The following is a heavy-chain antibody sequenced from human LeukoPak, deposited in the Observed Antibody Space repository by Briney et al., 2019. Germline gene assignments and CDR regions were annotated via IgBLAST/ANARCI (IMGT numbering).Heavy chain of an antibody. CDR1: GFTFSSYS. J-gene: IGHJ4*02. Sequence: GGSLRLSCAASGFTFSSYSMNWVRQAPGKGLEWVSSISSSSSYIYYADSVKGRFTISRDNAKNSLYLQMNSLRAEDTAVYYCARDDGVNDRFDYWGQGTLVTVSS. D-gene: IGHD4-23*01. V-gene: IGHV3-21*01. CDR3: ARDDGVNDRFDY. CDR2: ISSSSSYI.